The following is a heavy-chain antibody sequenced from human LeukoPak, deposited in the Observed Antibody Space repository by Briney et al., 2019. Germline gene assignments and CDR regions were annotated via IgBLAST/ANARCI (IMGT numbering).Heavy chain of an antibody. Sequence: SETLSLTCAVYGGSFSGYYWSWIRQPPGKGLEWIGEINHSGSTNYNPSLKSRVIISVDTSKNQFSLKLSSVTAADTAVYYCARPTDYGGNSDYWGQGTLVTVSS. V-gene: IGHV4-34*01. CDR3: ARPTDYGGNSDY. CDR1: GGSFSGYY. J-gene: IGHJ4*02. CDR2: INHSGST. D-gene: IGHD4-23*01.